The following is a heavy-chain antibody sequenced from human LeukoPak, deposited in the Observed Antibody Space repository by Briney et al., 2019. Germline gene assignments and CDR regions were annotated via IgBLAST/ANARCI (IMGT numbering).Heavy chain of an antibody. J-gene: IGHJ2*01. CDR1: GGSISSYY. V-gene: IGHV4-59*01. CDR3: ARDKVNWYFDL. Sequence: SETLSLTCTASGGSISSYYWSWIRQPPGKGLEWIGYIYYSGSTNYNPSLKSRVTISVDTSKNQFSLKLSSVTAADTAVYYCARDKVNWYFDLWGRGTLVTVSS. CDR2: IYYSGST.